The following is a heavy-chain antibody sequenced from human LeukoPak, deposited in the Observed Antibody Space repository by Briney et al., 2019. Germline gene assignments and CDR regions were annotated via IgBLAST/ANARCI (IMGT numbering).Heavy chain of an antibody. J-gene: IGHJ4*02. CDR1: GFTFSSYA. Sequence: GGSLRLSCAASGFTFSSYAMSWVRQAPGKGLEWVSGVSASGSSTNYADSVRGRFTISRDTSRETLSQQMNNLRAEDTAVYYCVKASKITIGLVPAATYFDSWGQGTLVTVSS. D-gene: IGHD2-2*01. V-gene: IGHV3-23*01. CDR2: VSASGSST. CDR3: VKASKITIGLVPAATYFDS.